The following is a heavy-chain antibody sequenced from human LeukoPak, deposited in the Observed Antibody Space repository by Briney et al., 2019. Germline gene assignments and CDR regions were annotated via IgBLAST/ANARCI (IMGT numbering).Heavy chain of an antibody. CDR1: GFTFSSYA. CDR2: INQDGNSQ. V-gene: IGHV3-7*01. Sequence: HPGGSLRLSCAASGFTFSSYAMSWVRQAPGKGLEWVANINQDGNSQNYVDSVRGRFTISKDNAKNSVYLQMNSLRAEDTAVYYCARSLWPEDYWGQGILVTVSS. CDR3: ARSLWPEDY. D-gene: IGHD2-21*01. J-gene: IGHJ4*02.